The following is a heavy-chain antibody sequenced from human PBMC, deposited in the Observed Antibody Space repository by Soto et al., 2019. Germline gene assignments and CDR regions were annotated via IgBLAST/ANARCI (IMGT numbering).Heavy chain of an antibody. V-gene: IGHV1-18*01. Sequence: QVQLVQSGAEVKKPGPSVKVSCRASGYTFTRYGISWVRQTPGQGLEWMGWSSGYNGNTNYVRKLQGRVPMTTDKTTNTAYMELRSLTSDDTAVYYCARAQWEFDYWGQGTLVTVSS. CDR2: SSGYNGNT. J-gene: IGHJ4*02. CDR1: GYTFTRYG. CDR3: ARAQWEFDY. D-gene: IGHD1-26*01.